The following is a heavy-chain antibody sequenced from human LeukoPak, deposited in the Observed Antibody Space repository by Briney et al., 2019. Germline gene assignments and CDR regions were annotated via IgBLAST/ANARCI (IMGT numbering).Heavy chain of an antibody. J-gene: IGHJ4*02. Sequence: GGSLRLSCAASGFTFSSYAMSWVRQAPGKGLEWVSAISGSGGSTYYADSVKGGFTISRDNSKNTLYLQMNSLRAEDTAVYYCAKATAGYSSGWYSFDYWGQGTLVTVSS. V-gene: IGHV3-23*01. CDR3: AKATAGYSSGWYSFDY. CDR2: ISGSGGST. D-gene: IGHD6-19*01. CDR1: GFTFSSYA.